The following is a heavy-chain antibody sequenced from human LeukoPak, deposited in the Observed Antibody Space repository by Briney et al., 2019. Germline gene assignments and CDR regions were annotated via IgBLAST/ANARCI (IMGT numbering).Heavy chain of an antibody. Sequence: PGGSLRLSCAASGFTFSSYAMSWVRQAPGKGLEWVSAISGSGGSTYYADSVKGRFPISRDNSKNTLYLQMNSLRAEDTAVYYYAKIRGSSWYGTSWGQGTLVTVSS. CDR1: GFTFSSYA. V-gene: IGHV3-23*01. CDR3: AKIRGSSWYGTS. D-gene: IGHD6-13*01. CDR2: ISGSGGST. J-gene: IGHJ5*02.